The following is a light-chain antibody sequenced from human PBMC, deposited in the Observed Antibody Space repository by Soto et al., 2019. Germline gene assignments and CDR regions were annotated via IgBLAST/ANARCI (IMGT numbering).Light chain of an antibody. Sequence: QSALTQPASVSGSPGQPITISCTGTSSDVGGYNYVSWYQQHPGKAPKLMIYEVTNRPSGVSNRFSGSKSGNTASLTISGLRAEDEADDYCSSYASSSTLVFGGGTQLTVL. CDR2: EVT. J-gene: IGLJ3*02. CDR3: SSYASSSTLV. CDR1: SSDVGGYNY. V-gene: IGLV2-14*01.